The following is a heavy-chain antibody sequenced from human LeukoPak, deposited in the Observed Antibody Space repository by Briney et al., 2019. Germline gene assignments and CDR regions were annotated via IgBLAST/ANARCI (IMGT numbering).Heavy chain of an antibody. Sequence: GRSLRLSCAVSGFTFSSYAMSWVRQAPRKGLEWVSAISGSGGSTYYADSVKGRFTISRDNSKNTLYLQMNSLRAEDTAVYYCAKDTARHDYWGQGTLVTVSS. J-gene: IGHJ4*02. D-gene: IGHD4-17*01. CDR2: ISGSGGST. V-gene: IGHV3-23*01. CDR3: AKDTARHDY. CDR1: GFTFSSYA.